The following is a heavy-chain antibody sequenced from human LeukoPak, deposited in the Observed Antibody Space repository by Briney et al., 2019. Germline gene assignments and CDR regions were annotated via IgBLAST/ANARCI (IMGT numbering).Heavy chain of an antibody. CDR1: GFTFSSYG. J-gene: IGHJ3*02. D-gene: IGHD5-18*01. CDR2: ISYDGSNK. Sequence: GGSLRLSCAASGFTFSSYGMHWVRQAPGKGLEWVAVISYDGSNKYYADSVKGRFTISRDNSKNTLYLQMNSLRAEDTAVYYCAKDSRIQLWLMGTYDASDIWGQGTMVTVSS. CDR3: AKDSRIQLWLMGTYDASDI. V-gene: IGHV3-30*18.